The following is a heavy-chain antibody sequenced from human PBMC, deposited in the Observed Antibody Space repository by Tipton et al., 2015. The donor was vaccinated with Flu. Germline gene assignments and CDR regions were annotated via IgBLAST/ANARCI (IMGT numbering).Heavy chain of an antibody. D-gene: IGHD1-26*01. Sequence: SLRLSCAASGFTFSSTAMSWVRQAPGKGLEWVSSISGSGDTTYYADSVKGQFTISRDNSKKTLYLQMNSLRAEGTAVYFCAKIDTSTWALNEYFRHWGQGALVTVSS. CDR3: AKIDTSTWALNEYFRH. J-gene: IGHJ1*01. CDR1: GFTFSSTA. CDR2: ISGSGDTT. V-gene: IGHV3-23*01.